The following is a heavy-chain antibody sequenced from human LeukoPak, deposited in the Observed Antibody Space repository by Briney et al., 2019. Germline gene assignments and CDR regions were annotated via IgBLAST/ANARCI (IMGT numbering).Heavy chain of an antibody. Sequence: PGGSLRLSCAASGFTVSSNYMNWVRRAPGKGLEWVSIIYSGDSTYYADSVKGRFAISRDNSKNTLYLQMNSLRAEDTAVYYCARGPEPRYFDYWGQGTLVTVSS. CDR3: ARGPEPRYFDY. CDR1: GFTVSSNY. J-gene: IGHJ4*02. CDR2: IYSGDST. V-gene: IGHV3-66*02. D-gene: IGHD1-14*01.